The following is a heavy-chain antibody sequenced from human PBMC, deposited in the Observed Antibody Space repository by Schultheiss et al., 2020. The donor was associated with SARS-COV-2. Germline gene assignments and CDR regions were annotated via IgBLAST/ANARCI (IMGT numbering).Heavy chain of an antibody. J-gene: IGHJ6*02. Sequence: SQTLSLTCTVSGGSISSYYWSWIRQPPGKGLEWIGYIYYSGSTYYNPSLKSRVTISVDTSKNQFSLKLSSVTAADTAVYYCARDQYSRRGMDVWGQGTTVTV. CDR1: GGSISSYY. CDR2: IYYSGST. D-gene: IGHD2-15*01. CDR3: ARDQYSRRGMDV. V-gene: IGHV4-59*12.